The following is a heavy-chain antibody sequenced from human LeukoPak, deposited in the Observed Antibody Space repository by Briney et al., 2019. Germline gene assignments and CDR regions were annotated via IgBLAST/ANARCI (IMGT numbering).Heavy chain of an antibody. J-gene: IGHJ6*03. D-gene: IGHD3-9*01. CDR2: ISWNSGSI. CDR3: KKGPKYDFLTVFYPPFFWPYYYNRDV. CDR1: GITVSSNF. V-gene: IGHV3-9*01. Sequence: PGGSLGLSCAASGITVSSNFMSWVRQAPGKGLEWVSGISWNSGSIGYADSVKGRFTISRDNAKNSLYLQMNSLRAEDTALYYCKKGPKYDFLTVFYPPFFWPYYYNRDVGEKGTTFTISS.